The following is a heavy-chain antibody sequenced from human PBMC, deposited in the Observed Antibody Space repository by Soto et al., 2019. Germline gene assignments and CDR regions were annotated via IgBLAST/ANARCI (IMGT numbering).Heavy chain of an antibody. CDR2: INDRGST. J-gene: IGHJ6*03. Sequence: LSETLSLTCSVSGGSIRSYYWSWIRQPPGKGLEWIGYINDRGSTNYNPSLKSRVTISVDTSKNQFSLKLSSVTAADTAVYYCAREAPYNNDGYYYYYMDVWGKGTTVTVSS. CDR3: AREAPYNNDGYYYYYMDV. CDR1: GGSIRSYY. D-gene: IGHD1-1*01. V-gene: IGHV4-59*01.